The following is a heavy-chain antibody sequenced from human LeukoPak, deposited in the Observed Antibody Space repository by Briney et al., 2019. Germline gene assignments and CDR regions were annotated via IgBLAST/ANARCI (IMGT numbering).Heavy chain of an antibody. Sequence: GASVKVSCKPSGYTFTANFMHWVRQVPGQGLEWMGWNNPDSGGTNYAQNFQGRVTMTRDTSINTVYMELSRLRFDDTAVYYCARDLNGVIDYWGQGTLVTVSS. CDR1: GYTFTANF. D-gene: IGHD2-8*01. CDR3: ARDLNGVIDY. CDR2: NNPDSGGT. V-gene: IGHV1-2*02. J-gene: IGHJ4*02.